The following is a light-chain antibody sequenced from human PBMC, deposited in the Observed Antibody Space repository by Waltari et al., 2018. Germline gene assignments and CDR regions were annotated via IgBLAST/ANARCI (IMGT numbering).Light chain of an antibody. V-gene: IGLV2-14*03. CDR1: SSDVGGYHY. CDR3: SSYTSSSTLVI. Sequence: QSALTQPASVSGSPGQSITISCTGTSSDVGGYHYVSWYQQHPGKAPKLIIYDVSDRPSGISNRFSGSKSGNTASLTISGLQAEDEADYYCSSYTSSSTLVIFGGGTKLTVL. CDR2: DVS. J-gene: IGLJ2*01.